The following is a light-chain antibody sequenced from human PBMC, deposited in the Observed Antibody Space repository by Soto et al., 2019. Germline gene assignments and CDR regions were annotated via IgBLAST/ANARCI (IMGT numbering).Light chain of an antibody. Sequence: QALGIMHVPHGERVTLSCRASQSVGNNLAWHQQKPGQAPRLLIYGASTRATGFPARFSGSGSGTEFTLTISSLQSEDFAAYYCQQYYGCPITFGQGTRLEIK. J-gene: IGKJ5*01. CDR2: GAS. CDR3: QQYYGCPIT. CDR1: QSVGNN. V-gene: IGKV3-15*01.